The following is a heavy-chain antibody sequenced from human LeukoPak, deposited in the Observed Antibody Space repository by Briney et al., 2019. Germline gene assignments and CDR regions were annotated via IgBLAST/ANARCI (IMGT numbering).Heavy chain of an antibody. J-gene: IGHJ6*02. V-gene: IGHV3-48*04. CDR1: GFTFSGYD. CDR3: ARLRYYGMDV. Sequence: PGGSLGLSCAASGFTFSGYDMSWVRQAPGKGLEWVSYTSSSSSTIYYADSVKSRFTISRDNAKNSLYLQMNSLRAEDTAVYYCARLRYYGMDVWGQGTTVTVSS. CDR2: TSSSSSTI.